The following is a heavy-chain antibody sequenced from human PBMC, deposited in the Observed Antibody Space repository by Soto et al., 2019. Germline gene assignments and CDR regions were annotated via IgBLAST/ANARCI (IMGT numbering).Heavy chain of an antibody. CDR1: GYTFTSYA. Sequence: QVQLVQSGAEVKKPGASVKVSCKASGYTFTSYAMHWVRQAPGQRLEWMGWINAGNANTKYSQKFQGRVTITRDTSASTAYMELSSLRSEDTAVYYCARGSVVGFDPWGQGTLVTVSS. J-gene: IGHJ5*02. V-gene: IGHV1-3*01. CDR3: ARGSVVGFDP. D-gene: IGHD2-15*01. CDR2: INAGNANT.